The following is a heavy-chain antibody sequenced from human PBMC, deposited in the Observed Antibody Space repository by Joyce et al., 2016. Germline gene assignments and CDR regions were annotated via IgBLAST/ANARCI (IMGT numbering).Heavy chain of an antibody. CDR3: ASGGGASGTYYNTRYYYGMDV. Sequence: QVHLVQSGAEVKKPGSSVRVSCKVSGGTFKINGISWVRQAPGQGLEWMGGIIPSLGAATYGENFLGRVTITADELTSTAYMELSSLRSEDTAVYYCASGGGASGTYYNTRYYYGMDVWGQGTTVTVSS. CDR2: IIPSLGAA. D-gene: IGHD3-10*01. V-gene: IGHV1-69*01. J-gene: IGHJ6*02. CDR1: GGTFKING.